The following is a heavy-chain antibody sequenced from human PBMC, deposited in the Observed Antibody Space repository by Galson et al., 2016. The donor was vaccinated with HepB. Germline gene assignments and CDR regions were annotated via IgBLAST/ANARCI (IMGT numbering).Heavy chain of an antibody. D-gene: IGHD3-10*01. CDR3: AKGRPDYYGSGSYAPLDY. Sequence: SLRLSCAASRFTFSNYGMHWVRQAPGKGLEWVAVIWYDGSQKYYADSVKGRFTISRDNSKNTLSLQMNSLRAEDPAVYYCAKGRPDYYGSGSYAPLDYWGQGTLVTVSS. V-gene: IGHV3-33*06. CDR2: IWYDGSQK. CDR1: RFTFSNYG. J-gene: IGHJ4*02.